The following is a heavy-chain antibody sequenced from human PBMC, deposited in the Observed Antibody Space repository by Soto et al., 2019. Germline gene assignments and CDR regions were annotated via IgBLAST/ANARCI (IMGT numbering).Heavy chain of an antibody. V-gene: IGHV3-48*02. Sequence: GGSLRLSCAASGFTFSSYSMNWVRQAPGKGLEWVSYISSTSGAIYYAGSVKGRFTISRDNAKNALYLQMNSLGDEDTAVYYCARDKWVRPILPLDYWGQGTLVTVSS. CDR3: ARDKWVRPILPLDY. CDR1: GFTFSSYS. CDR2: ISSTSGAI. D-gene: IGHD1-26*01. J-gene: IGHJ4*02.